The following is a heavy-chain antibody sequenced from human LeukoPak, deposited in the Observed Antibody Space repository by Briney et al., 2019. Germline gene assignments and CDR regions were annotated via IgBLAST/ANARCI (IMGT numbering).Heavy chain of an antibody. J-gene: IGHJ4*02. CDR1: GGSISSGGYY. Sequence: SETLSLTCTVSGGSISSGGYYWSWIRQHPGKGLEWIGYIYYSGSTYYNPSLKSRVSISVDTSKNQFSLKLSSVTAADTAVHYCARAVVGTLDYWGQGTLVTVSS. CDR3: ARAVVGTLDY. D-gene: IGHD2-15*01. V-gene: IGHV4-31*03. CDR2: IYYSGST.